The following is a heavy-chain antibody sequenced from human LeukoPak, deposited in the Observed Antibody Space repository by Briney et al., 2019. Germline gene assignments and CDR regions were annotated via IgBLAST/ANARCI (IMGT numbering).Heavy chain of an antibody. CDR3: ARSERYYYDSSGSDYFDY. D-gene: IGHD3-22*01. CDR1: GYTFTGYY. Sequence: GASAKVSCKASGYTFTGYYMHWVRQAPGQGLEWMGWINPNSGGTNYAQKFQGRVTMTRDTSISTAYMELNRLRSDDTAVYYCARSERYYYDSSGSDYFDYWGQGTLVTVSS. CDR2: INPNSGGT. J-gene: IGHJ4*02. V-gene: IGHV1-2*02.